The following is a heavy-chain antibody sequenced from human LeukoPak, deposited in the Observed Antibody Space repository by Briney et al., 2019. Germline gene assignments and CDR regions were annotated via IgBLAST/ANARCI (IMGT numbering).Heavy chain of an antibody. V-gene: IGHV3-74*01. J-gene: IGHJ6*02. Sequence: GGSLRLSCAASGFTFSSYWMHWVRQAPGKGLVWVSGINSDRSSTSYADSVKGRFTISRDNAKNTLYLQMNSLRAEDTAVYYCARDFPNYDILTGRGGYGMDVWGQGTTVTVSS. CDR1: GFTFSSYW. CDR3: ARDFPNYDILTGRGGYGMDV. D-gene: IGHD3-9*01. CDR2: INSDRSST.